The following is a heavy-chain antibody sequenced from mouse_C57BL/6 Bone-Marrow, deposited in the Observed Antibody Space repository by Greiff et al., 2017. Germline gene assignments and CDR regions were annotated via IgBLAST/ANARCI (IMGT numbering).Heavy chain of an antibody. V-gene: IGHV1-64*01. J-gene: IGHJ1*03. Sequence: QVQLQQPGAELVKPGASVKLSCKASGYTFTSYWMHWVKQRPGQGLEWIGIIHPNSGSTNYNEKLKSKATMTVDKSSSTAYMQLSSLTSEDSAVYCCGRWGEYWGKGTTVTVSS. CDR3: GRWGEY. CDR2: IHPNSGST. D-gene: IGHD5-1*01. CDR1: GYTFTSYW.